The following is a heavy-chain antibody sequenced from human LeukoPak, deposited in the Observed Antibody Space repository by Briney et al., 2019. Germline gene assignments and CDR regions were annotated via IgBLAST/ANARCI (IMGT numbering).Heavy chain of an antibody. CDR2: ISSSSYI. D-gene: IGHD2-2*01. CDR3: ARVYCSSTSCWDAFDI. V-gene: IGHV3-21*01. J-gene: IGHJ3*02. CDR1: GFTFSSYS. Sequence: GGSLRLSCAASGFTFSSYSMNWVRQAPGKGLEWVSSISSSSYIYYADSVKGRFTISRDNAKNSLYLQMNSLRAEDTAVYYCARVYCSSTSCWDAFDIWGQGTMVTVSS.